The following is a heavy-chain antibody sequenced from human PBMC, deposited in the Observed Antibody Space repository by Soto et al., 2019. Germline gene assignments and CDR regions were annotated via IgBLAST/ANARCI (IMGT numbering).Heavy chain of an antibody. D-gene: IGHD2-15*01. CDR3: AREVSSFVVVAADYYMDV. J-gene: IGHJ6*03. V-gene: IGHV4-59*01. Sequence: SETLSLTCTVSGGSISSYYWSWIRQPPGKGLEWIGYIYYSGSTNYNPSLKSRVTISVETSKNQFSLKLSSVTAADTAVYYCAREVSSFVVVAADYYMDVWGKGTTVTVSS. CDR2: IYYSGST. CDR1: GGSISSYY.